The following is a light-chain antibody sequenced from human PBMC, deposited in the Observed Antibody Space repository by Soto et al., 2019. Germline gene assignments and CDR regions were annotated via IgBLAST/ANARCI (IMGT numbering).Light chain of an antibody. Sequence: DIQMTQSPYSLSASVGDRVTITCRARQSISRYLNWYQQKPGKAHKLLIYAAYSLQSGVQSRFSGRGSGTDVTLTIRSLKPEDFATYYCQQLNGSPITFGQGTRLEI. CDR2: AAY. V-gene: IGKV1-39*01. CDR1: QSISRY. CDR3: QQLNGSPIT. J-gene: IGKJ5*01.